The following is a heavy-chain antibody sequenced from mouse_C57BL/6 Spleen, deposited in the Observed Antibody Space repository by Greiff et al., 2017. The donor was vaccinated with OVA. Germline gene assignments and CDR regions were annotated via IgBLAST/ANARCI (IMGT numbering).Heavy chain of an antibody. V-gene: IGHV3-6*01. Sequence: EVKLVESGPGLVKPSQSLSLTCSVTGYSITSGYYWNWIRQFPGNKLEWMGYISYDGSNNYNPSLKNRISITRDTSKNQFFLKLNSVTTEDTATYYCARDNYGNSFAYWGQGTLGTVSA. D-gene: IGHD2-1*01. CDR2: ISYDGSN. CDR1: GYSITSGYY. CDR3: ARDNYGNSFAY. J-gene: IGHJ3*01.